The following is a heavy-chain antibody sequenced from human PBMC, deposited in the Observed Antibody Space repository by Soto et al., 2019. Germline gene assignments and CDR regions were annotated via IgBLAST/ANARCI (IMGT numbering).Heavy chain of an antibody. Sequence: SETLSLTCTVSGGSISSYYWSWIRQPPGKGLEWIGYIYYSGSTNYNPSLKSRVTISVDTSKNQFSLKLSSVTAADTAVYYCARARVEVGATFFGYWGQGTLVTASS. D-gene: IGHD1-26*01. J-gene: IGHJ4*02. CDR1: GGSISSYY. CDR2: IYYSGST. CDR3: ARARVEVGATFFGY. V-gene: IGHV4-59*01.